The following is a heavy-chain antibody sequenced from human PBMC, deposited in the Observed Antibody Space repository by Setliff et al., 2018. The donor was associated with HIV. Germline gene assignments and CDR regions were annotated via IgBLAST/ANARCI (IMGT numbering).Heavy chain of an antibody. CDR2: ISHSGST. V-gene: IGHV4-34*01. Sequence: SETLSLTCAVYGGSFSDYHWTWIRQPPGKGLEWIGEISHSGSTNYNPSLKSRVTISVDTSKNQFSLNLTSVTAADTAMYYCASGQKVDLRGVISYFDYWGRGSLVTVS. CDR3: ASGQKVDLRGVISYFDY. CDR1: GGSFSDYH. D-gene: IGHD3-10*01. J-gene: IGHJ4*02.